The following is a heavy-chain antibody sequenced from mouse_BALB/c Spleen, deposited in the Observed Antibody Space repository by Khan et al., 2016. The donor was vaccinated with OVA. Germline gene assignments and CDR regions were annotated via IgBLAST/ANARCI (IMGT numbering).Heavy chain of an antibody. CDR2: IAPANGNT. D-gene: IGHD6-1*01. CDR3: AHPSESPRDFEV. J-gene: IGHJ1*01. CDR1: GFNIKDTY. Sequence: VQLQQSGAELVKPWASVKLSCTASGFNIKDTYLHWVKQRPEQGLEWIGRIAPANGNTNYDPKFPGQATITADTSSNTAYLKLNRLTSEDTAVYYGAHPSESPRDFEVWGAGTTVTVSS. V-gene: IGHV14-3*02.